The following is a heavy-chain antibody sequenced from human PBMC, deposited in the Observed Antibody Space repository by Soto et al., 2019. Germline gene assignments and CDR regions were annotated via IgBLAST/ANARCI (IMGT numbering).Heavy chain of an antibody. Sequence: SGGSLRLSCAASGFTFSNCWMSWVRQAPGKGLEWVANIKQGGNEKFYVDSVKGRFTISRDDAKNSLYLQINSLRAEDTAVYYCARKGYYFDYWGQGTLVTVSS. CDR1: GFTFSNCW. J-gene: IGHJ4*02. CDR2: IKQGGNEK. V-gene: IGHV3-7*05. CDR3: ARKGYYFDY. D-gene: IGHD2-15*01.